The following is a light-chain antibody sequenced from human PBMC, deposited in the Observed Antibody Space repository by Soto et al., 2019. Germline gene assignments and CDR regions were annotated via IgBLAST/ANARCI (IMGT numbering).Light chain of an antibody. CDR2: DVT. Sequence: QSALTQPASVSGSPGQSITISCTGTSSDVGGYNSVSWYQQYPGKAHKLIIYDVTNRPSGVSDRFSGSKSGRTASLTISGLQTEDESTYYCSSYTITSTLIFGGGTKLTVL. V-gene: IGLV2-14*03. J-gene: IGLJ2*01. CDR1: SSDVGGYNS. CDR3: SSYTITSTLI.